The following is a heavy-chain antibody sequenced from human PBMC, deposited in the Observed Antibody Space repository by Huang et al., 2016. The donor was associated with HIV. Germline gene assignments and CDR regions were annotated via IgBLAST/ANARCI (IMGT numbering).Heavy chain of an antibody. V-gene: IGHV2-5*01. Sequence: QITLKESGPTVVKPTQTLTLTCSFSGFSLSTSGVAVGWIRQPPGKALEWLALTYWNDDGRDSSSLRNRLTRTKDSTKYEVVLRMTNMDPFDTGTCYCAHMGMTVAGGGFDFWGLGILVTVSS. CDR2: TYWNDDG. CDR3: AHMGMTVAGGGFDF. D-gene: IGHD6-19*01. CDR1: GFSLSTSGVA. J-gene: IGHJ4*02.